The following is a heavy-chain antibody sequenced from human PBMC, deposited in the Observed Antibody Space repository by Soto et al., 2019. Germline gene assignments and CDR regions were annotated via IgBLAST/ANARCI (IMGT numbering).Heavy chain of an antibody. CDR1: GFTFKSYG. CDR3: AKDVGYCSGGRCYPHNWFDP. V-gene: IGHV3-30*18. Sequence: QVQLVESGGGVVQPGRSLRLSCAASGFTFKSYGMHWVRQAPGKGLEWVAFISYDGSIEYYGDSVKGRFTISRDNSKNTLYLQMNSLRAEDTAVYYCAKDVGYCSGGRCYPHNWFDPWGQGTLVTVSS. CDR2: ISYDGSIE. J-gene: IGHJ5*02. D-gene: IGHD2-15*01.